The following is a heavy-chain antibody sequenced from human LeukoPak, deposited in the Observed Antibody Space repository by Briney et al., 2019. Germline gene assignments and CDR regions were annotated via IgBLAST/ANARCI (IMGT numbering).Heavy chain of an antibody. D-gene: IGHD6-13*01. V-gene: IGHV4-59*01. Sequence: SSETLSLTCSVSGGSISSYYWSWIRQPPGKGLEWIGYIYYSRSTNYNPSLKSRVTISVDTSKNQFSLKLSSVTAADTAVYYCARGGSSWYKNWFDPWGQGTLVTVSS. J-gene: IGHJ5*02. CDR1: GGSISSYY. CDR2: IYYSRST. CDR3: ARGGSSWYKNWFDP.